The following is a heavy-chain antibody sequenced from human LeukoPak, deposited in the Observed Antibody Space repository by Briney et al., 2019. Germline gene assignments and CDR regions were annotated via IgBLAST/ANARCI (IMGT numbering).Heavy chain of an antibody. CDR1: GGSFSGYY. V-gene: IGHV4-34*01. CDR2: INHSGST. D-gene: IGHD7-27*01. Sequence: SEALSLTCAVYGGSFSGYYWSWIRQPPGKGLEWIGEINHSGSTNYNPSLKSRVTISVDTSKNQFSLKLSSVTAADTAVYYCARLTWGSGSYFHLWGRGTLVTVSS. CDR3: ARLTWGSGSYFHL. J-gene: IGHJ2*01.